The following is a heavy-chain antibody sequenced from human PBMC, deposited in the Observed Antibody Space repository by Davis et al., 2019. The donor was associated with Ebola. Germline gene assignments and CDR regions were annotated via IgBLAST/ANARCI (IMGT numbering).Heavy chain of an antibody. J-gene: IGHJ6*03. Sequence: PGGSLRLSCAASGFTFSSYWMHWVRQAPGKGLVWVSRINSDGSSTSYADSVKGRFTISRDNAKNTLYLQMNSLRAEDTAVYYCARDNSSSIFYYYYMDVWGKGTTVTVSS. CDR3: ARDNSSSIFYYYYMDV. V-gene: IGHV3-74*01. CDR2: INSDGSST. D-gene: IGHD6-6*01. CDR1: GFTFSSYW.